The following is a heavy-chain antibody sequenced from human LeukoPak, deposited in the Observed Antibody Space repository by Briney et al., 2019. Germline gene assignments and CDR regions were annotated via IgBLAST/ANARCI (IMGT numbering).Heavy chain of an antibody. V-gene: IGHV3-30*14. CDR2: ISYDGSNK. CDR1: GFTFSSYA. CDR3: AKASWVSSTDAVR. J-gene: IGHJ4*02. D-gene: IGHD3-16*01. Sequence: PGGSLRLSCAASGFTFSSYAMHWVRQAPGKGLEWVAVISYDGSNKYYADSVKGRFTISRDNSRNTVYFQLNNLRVEDTAIYYCAKASWVSSTDAVRWGQGTLVTVSS.